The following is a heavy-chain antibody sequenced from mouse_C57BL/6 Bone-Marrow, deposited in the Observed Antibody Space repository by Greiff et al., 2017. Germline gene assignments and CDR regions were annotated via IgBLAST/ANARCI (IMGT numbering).Heavy chain of an antibody. CDR3: TTITTVVYWYFDV. CDR2: IDPENGDT. V-gene: IGHV14-4*01. CDR1: GFNIKDDY. D-gene: IGHD1-1*01. Sequence: VQLQQSGAELVRPGASVKLSCTASGFNIKDDYMHWVKQRPEQGLEWIGWIDPENGDTEYASKFQGKATIPADTSSNTAYLQLSSLTSEDTAVYYCTTITTVVYWYFDVWGTGTTVTVSS. J-gene: IGHJ1*03.